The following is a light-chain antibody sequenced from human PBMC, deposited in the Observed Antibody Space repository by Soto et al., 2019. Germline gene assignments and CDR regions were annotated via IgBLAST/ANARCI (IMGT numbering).Light chain of an antibody. CDR1: SSNTGPSS. Sequence: QSVLTQAPSVSATPGQRGTITCSGSSSNTGPSSVNWYQHLPGPAPRLLTHGNNHPPSGVPDRFSGSKSGTSASLAISGLQPEDEAEYCCAAWDDSLNEYVFGDGTKVT. V-gene: IGLV1-44*01. J-gene: IGLJ1*01. CDR3: AAWDDSLNEYV. CDR2: GNN.